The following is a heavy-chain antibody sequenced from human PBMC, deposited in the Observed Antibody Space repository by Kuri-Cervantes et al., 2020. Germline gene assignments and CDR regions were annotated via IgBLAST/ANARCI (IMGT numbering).Heavy chain of an antibody. J-gene: IGHJ4*02. CDR3: AGEVTNRGY. CDR1: GYSISSGYY. V-gene: IGHV4-38-2*01. Sequence: SQTLSLTCAVSGYSISSGYYWGWIRQPPGKGPEWIGSIYHSGSTYYNPSLKSRVTISVDTSKNQFSLKLSSVTAADTAVYYCAGEVTNRGYWGQGTLVTASS. CDR2: IYHSGST. D-gene: IGHD3-10*01.